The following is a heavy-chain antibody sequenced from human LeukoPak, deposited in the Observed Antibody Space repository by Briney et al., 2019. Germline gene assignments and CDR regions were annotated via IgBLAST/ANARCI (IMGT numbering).Heavy chain of an antibody. CDR1: GFSLSTSGMC. J-gene: IGHJ3*02. V-gene: IGHV2-70*11. CDR2: IDWDDDK. Sequence: ESGPALVKPTQTLTLTCAFSGFSLSTSGMCVSWIRQPPGKALEWLARIDWDDDKYYSTSLKTRLTISKDTSKNQVVLTMTNMDPVDTPTYYCARILSDYGDYVHAFDIWGQGTMVTVSS. CDR3: ARILSDYGDYVHAFDI. D-gene: IGHD4-17*01.